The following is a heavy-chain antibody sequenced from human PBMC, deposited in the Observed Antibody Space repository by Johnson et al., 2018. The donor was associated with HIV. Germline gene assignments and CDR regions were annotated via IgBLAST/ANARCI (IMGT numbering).Heavy chain of an antibody. V-gene: IGHV3-30*02. CDR3: VRDAGCDAFDI. CDR1: GFTFSSYG. CDR2: IRYDGNNK. D-gene: IGHD6-19*01. Sequence: QVQLVESGGGVVQPGGSLRLSCAASGFTFSSYGMHWVRQAPGKGLEWVAFIRYDGNNKYYADSVRGRLTISRENAKNSLYLQLNSLRAGDTAVYYCVRDAGCDAFDIWGQGTMVTVSS. J-gene: IGHJ3*02.